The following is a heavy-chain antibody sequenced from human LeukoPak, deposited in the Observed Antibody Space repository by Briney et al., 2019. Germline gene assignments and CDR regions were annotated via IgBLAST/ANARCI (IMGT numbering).Heavy chain of an antibody. CDR3: ARTNAFDI. V-gene: IGHV4-39*01. CDR2: VHYSGSA. Sequence: SETLSLTCTVSGGSISSSNYYWDWIRQPPGKGLEWIANVHYSGSAYYNPSLKSRVTISVDTSKNQVSLKLSSVTAADTAVYYCARTNAFDIWGQGTMVTVSS. J-gene: IGHJ3*02. CDR1: GGSISSSNYY.